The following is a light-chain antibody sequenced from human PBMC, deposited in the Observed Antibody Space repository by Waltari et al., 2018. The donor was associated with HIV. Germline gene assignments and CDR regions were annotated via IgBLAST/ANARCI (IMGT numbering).Light chain of an antibody. CDR1: QMVGGTY. Sequence: EIVLTQSPGTLSLSPGDRATLSCRASQMVGGTYLAWYQQKPGQAPRLLISGASRRATGIPDRFSGSGSGTDFILTISRLEPEDLAVYYCQQYGRSPLTFGGGTKVEIK. CDR2: GAS. J-gene: IGKJ4*01. V-gene: IGKV3-20*01. CDR3: QQYGRSPLT.